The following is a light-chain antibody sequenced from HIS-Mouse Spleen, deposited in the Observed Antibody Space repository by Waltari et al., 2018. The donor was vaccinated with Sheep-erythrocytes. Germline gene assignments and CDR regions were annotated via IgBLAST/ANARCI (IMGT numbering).Light chain of an antibody. CDR3: CSYAGSSTPWV. CDR2: EGS. Sequence: QSALTQPASVSGSPGQSITISCTGTSSDVGSYHLVPWYQQHPGKAPKLMVYEGSKRPSGVSNRFSGSKSGNTASLTISGLQAEDEADYYCCSYAGSSTPWVFGGGNKLTVL. J-gene: IGLJ3*02. CDR1: SSDVGSYHL. V-gene: IGLV2-23*01.